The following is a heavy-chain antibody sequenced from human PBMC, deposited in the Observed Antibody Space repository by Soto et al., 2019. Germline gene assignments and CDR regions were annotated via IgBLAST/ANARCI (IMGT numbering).Heavy chain of an antibody. V-gene: IGHV4-34*01. CDR2: INHSGST. CDR3: ARYGSRYVAVAHRGRYYFDY. Sequence: PETLSLTCAVYGGSFSGYYWSWIRQPPGKGLEWIGEINHSGSTNYNPSLKSRVTISVDTSKNQFSLKLSSVTAADTAVYYCARYGSRYVAVAHRGRYYFDYWGQGTLVTVSS. J-gene: IGHJ4*02. CDR1: GGSFSGYY. D-gene: IGHD6-19*01.